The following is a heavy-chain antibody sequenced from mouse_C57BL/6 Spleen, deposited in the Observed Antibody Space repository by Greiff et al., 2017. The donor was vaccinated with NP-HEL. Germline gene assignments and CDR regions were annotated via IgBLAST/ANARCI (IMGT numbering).Heavy chain of an antibody. J-gene: IGHJ4*01. CDR1: GYAFSSSW. CDR3: AIAYDGYDYAMDY. CDR2: IYPGDGDT. Sequence: VQLQQSGPELVKPGASVKISCKASGYAFSSSWMNWVKQRPGKGLEWIGRIYPGDGDTNYNGKFKGKATLTADKSSSTAYMQLSSLTSEDSAVYVCAIAYDGYDYAMDYWGQGTSVTVSS. D-gene: IGHD2-3*01. V-gene: IGHV1-82*01.